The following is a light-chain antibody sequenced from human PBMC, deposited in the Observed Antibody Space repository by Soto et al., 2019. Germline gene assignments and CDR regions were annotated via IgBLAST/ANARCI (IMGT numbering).Light chain of an antibody. CDR1: QSVSRY. CDR2: DTS. J-gene: IGKJ4*01. CDR3: QHRFSWPPT. Sequence: EIGLTQSPATLSLSPGDRATLSCRASQSVSRYLAWYQQKPGQAPRLLIHDTSTRATGVPDTFSGSGSGTEFTLTISSLEPEDSAIYYCQHRFSWPPTFGGGTHVVIK. V-gene: IGKV3-11*01.